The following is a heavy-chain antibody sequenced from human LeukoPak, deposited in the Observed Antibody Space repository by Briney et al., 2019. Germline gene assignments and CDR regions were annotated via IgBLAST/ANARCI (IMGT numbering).Heavy chain of an antibody. J-gene: IGHJ2*01. D-gene: IGHD4-23*01. CDR1: GGTFSSYA. V-gene: IGHV1-69*05. Sequence: ASVKVSCKASGGTFSSYAISWVRQAPGQGLEWMGRIIPIFGTANYAQKFQGRVTITTDESTSTAYTELSSLRSEDTAVYYCARRPLRGGNPWWYFDLWGRGTLVTVSS. CDR2: IIPIFGTA. CDR3: ARRPLRGGNPWWYFDL.